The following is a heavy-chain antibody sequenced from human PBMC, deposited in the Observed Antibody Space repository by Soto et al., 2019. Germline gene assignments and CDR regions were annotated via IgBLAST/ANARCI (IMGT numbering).Heavy chain of an antibody. CDR3: ARLIRAAAYFDY. CDR1: GSTFSDYY. Sequence: GSLRLSCAASGSTFSDYYMSWIRQAPGKGLEWIGSIYYSGSTYYNPSLKSRVTISVDTSKNQFSLKLSSVTAADTAVYYCARLIRAAAYFDYWGQGTLVTVSS. J-gene: IGHJ4*02. CDR2: IYYSGST. V-gene: IGHV4-39*01. D-gene: IGHD2-2*01.